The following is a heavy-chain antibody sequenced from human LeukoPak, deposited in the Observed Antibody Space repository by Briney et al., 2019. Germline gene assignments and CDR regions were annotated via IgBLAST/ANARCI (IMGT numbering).Heavy chain of an antibody. V-gene: IGHV3-23*01. J-gene: IGHJ3*02. CDR2: ISGSGRSK. D-gene: IGHD3-22*01. CDR3: ARDHYYDTTGYSIGDAFNI. CDR1: GLTFSSYA. Sequence: PGGSLRLSCAASGLTFSSYAINWVRQAPGKGLEWVSAISGSGRSKSYADSLKGRFTLSRDTSKNTLYLQMNSLRAEDTAVYYCARDHYYDTTGYSIGDAFNIWGQGTMVTVSS.